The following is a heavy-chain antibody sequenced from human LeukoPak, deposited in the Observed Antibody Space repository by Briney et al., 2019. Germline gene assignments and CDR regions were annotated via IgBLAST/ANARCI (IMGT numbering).Heavy chain of an antibody. D-gene: IGHD2-21*02. J-gene: IGHJ3*02. CDR1: GFTFSDYY. CDR3: ATSGGDRSADAFDI. CDR2: LYSGSNT. V-gene: IGHV3-53*01. Sequence: GSLRLSCAASGFTFSDYYMSWVRQAPGKGLEWVSVLYSGSNTYYADSVKGRFTVSRDNSKNTLYLQMNSLRAEDTAVYYCATSGGDRSADAFDIWGQGTMVTVSS.